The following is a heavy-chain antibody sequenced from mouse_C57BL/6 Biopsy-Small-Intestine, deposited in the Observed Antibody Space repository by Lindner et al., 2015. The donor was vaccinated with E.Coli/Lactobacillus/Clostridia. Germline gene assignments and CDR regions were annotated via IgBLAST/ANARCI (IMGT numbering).Heavy chain of an antibody. CDR3: AREGGYNYEYDY. J-gene: IGHJ4*01. D-gene: IGHD2-4*01. Sequence: SVKVSCKASGYSFSNYGLTWVRQAPGQGLEWMGLISAYNGNTHYAQQFQGRVTMTSDTSTSTAYLEMRSLRSDDTAVYYCAREGGYNYEYDYWGQGTLVTVSS. V-gene: IGHV1-20*01. CDR2: ISAYNGNT. CDR1: GYSFSNYG.